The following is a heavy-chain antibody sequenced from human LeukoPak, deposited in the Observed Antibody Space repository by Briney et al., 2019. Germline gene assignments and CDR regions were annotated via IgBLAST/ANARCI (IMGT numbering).Heavy chain of an antibody. V-gene: IGHV5-51*01. D-gene: IGHD3-22*01. CDR1: GYSFTSYW. CDR2: IYPDDSNT. CDR3: ARPRIVGSIYDAFDI. J-gene: IGHJ3*02. Sequence: GESLKISCEGSGYSFTSYWIGWVRQMPGEGLEWMGFIYPDDSNTKYSPSFQGQVTISADKSINTAYLQWSSLKASGTAMYYCARPRIVGSIYDAFDIWGQGTMVTVSS.